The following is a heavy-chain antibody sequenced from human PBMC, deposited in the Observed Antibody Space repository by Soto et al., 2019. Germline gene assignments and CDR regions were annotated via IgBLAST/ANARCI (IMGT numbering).Heavy chain of an antibody. Sequence: GGALRLSCAASGFTFSSYRMHWGRQAPGKGLEWVAVISYDGSNKYYADSVKGRFTISRDNSKNTLYLQMNSLRAEDTAVYYCATRGPEYYFDYWGQGT. V-gene: IGHV3-30*03. CDR1: GFTFSSYR. CDR2: ISYDGSNK. J-gene: IGHJ4*02. CDR3: ATRGPEYYFDY.